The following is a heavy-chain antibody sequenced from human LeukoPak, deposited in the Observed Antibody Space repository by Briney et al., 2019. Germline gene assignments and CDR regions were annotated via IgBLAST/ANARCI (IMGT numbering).Heavy chain of an antibody. D-gene: IGHD2-2*01. CDR3: ATVDVVPAAISSGVNI. Sequence: ASVKVSCKVSGYTFTDYYMHWVQQAPGKGLEWMGLVDPEDGETIYAEKFQGRVTITADTSTDTAYMELSSLRSEDTAVYYCATVDVVPAAISSGVNIWGQGTMVTVSS. CDR2: VDPEDGET. V-gene: IGHV1-69-2*01. J-gene: IGHJ3*02. CDR1: GYTFTDYY.